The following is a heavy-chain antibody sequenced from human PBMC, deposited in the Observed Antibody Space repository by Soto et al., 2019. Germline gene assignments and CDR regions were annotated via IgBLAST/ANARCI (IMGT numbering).Heavy chain of an antibody. Sequence: SETLSLTCTVSSDSISSYYWIWIRQSPGKGLEWIGYIYYSGSTYYNPSLKSRVTISVDTSKNQFSPKLSSVTAADTAVYYCARGIKVEWELLLGWFDPWGQGTLVTVSS. CDR3: ARGIKVEWELLLGWFDP. J-gene: IGHJ5*02. CDR2: IYYSGST. V-gene: IGHV4-59*06. D-gene: IGHD1-26*01. CDR1: SDSISSYY.